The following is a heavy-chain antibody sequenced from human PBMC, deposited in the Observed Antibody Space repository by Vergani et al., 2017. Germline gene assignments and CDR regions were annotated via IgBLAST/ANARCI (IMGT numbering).Heavy chain of an antibody. J-gene: IGHJ2*01. CDR1: GASIRSSNYY. D-gene: IGHD3-22*01. CDR3: ARDSIGWYFDL. CDR2: IYYSGST. V-gene: IGHV4-39*02. Sequence: QLQLQESSPGLVKPSATLSLTCSVSGASIRSSNYYWGWIRQPPGKGLEWIASIYYSGSTYYNPSLKSRVTISVDTSKNQFSLKLSSVTAADTAVYYCARDSIGWYFDLWGRGTLVTVSS.